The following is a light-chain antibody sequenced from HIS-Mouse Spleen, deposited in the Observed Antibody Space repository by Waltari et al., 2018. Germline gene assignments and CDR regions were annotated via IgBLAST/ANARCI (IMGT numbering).Light chain of an antibody. Sequence: QSALTQPASVSGSPGQSITISCTGTRSEVGSYNLFSWYQQHPGKAPKLMIYEGSKRPSGVSNRFSGSKSGNTASLTISGLQAEDEADYYCCSYAGSSTWVFGGGTKLTVL. CDR1: RSEVGSYNL. CDR3: CSYAGSSTWV. CDR2: EGS. J-gene: IGLJ3*02. V-gene: IGLV2-23*01.